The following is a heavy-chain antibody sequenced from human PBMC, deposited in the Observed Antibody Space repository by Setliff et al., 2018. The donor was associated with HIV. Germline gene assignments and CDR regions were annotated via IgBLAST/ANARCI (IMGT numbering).Heavy chain of an antibody. Sequence: PVEYLKIPCKRSAYSFTSYWLGWVRHMPGKGLEWMGIIYPGDSGTSYSPSFHGQVTISAAKSISTAYLQWCSLKASDTAMYYCASFPPMLSGSYVRGAFDIWGQGTMVTVSS. D-gene: IGHD1-26*01. V-gene: IGHV5-51*01. CDR3: ASFPPMLSGSYVRGAFDI. CDR2: IYPGDSGT. J-gene: IGHJ3*02. CDR1: AYSFTSYW.